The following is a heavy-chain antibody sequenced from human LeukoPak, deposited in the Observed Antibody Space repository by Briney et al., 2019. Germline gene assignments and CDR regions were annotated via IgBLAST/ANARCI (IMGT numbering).Heavy chain of an antibody. CDR1: GFTSSSYS. J-gene: IGHJ4*02. Sequence: GGSLRLSCAASGFTSSSYSMNWVREAPGKGLEWVSSISSSSSYIYYADSVKGRFTISRDNAKNSLYLQMNSLRAEDTAVYYCARDLGDGYNYPHDYWGQGTLVTVSS. CDR2: ISSSSSYI. D-gene: IGHD5-24*01. V-gene: IGHV3-21*01. CDR3: ARDLGDGYNYPHDY.